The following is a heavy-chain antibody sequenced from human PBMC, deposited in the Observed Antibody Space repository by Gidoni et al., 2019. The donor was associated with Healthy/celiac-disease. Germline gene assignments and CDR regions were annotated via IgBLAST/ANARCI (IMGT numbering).Heavy chain of an antibody. J-gene: IGHJ5*02. Sequence: QVQLVQSGAEVKKPGGSVKVSCKASGYTFTSYGINWVRQATGQGLEWMGWMNPNSGNTGDAQKFQGRVTMTRNTAISTAYMELSSLRSEDTAVYYCARGLTSRMTIFGVVRAWFDPWGQGTLVTVSS. V-gene: IGHV1-8*01. CDR3: ARGLTSRMTIFGVVRAWFDP. CDR1: GYTFTSYG. D-gene: IGHD3-3*01. CDR2: MNPNSGNT.